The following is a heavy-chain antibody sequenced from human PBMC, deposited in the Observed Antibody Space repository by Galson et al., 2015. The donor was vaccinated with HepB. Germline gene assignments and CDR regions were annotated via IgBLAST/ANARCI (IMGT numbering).Heavy chain of an antibody. CDR2: ISRSSSIT. CDR3: AREDITMFQGELDD. CDR1: GFTLSTYN. D-gene: IGHD3-10*01. J-gene: IGHJ4*02. V-gene: IGHV3-48*01. Sequence: SLRLSCAASGFTLSTYNMNWVRQAPGKGLEWVSYISRSSSITYYADSVKGRFTISRDNAKDSLYLQMSSLRADDTAVYYCAREDITMFQGELDDWGQGTLVTVSS.